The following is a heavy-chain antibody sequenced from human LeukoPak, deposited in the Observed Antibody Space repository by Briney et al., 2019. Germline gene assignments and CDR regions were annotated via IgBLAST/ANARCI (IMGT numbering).Heavy chain of an antibody. CDR1: GFTFSSYA. CDR3: AKALGELSFIVDY. D-gene: IGHD3-16*02. Sequence: GGSLRLSCAASGFTFSSYAMSWVRQAPGKGLEWVSVISGSGGRTYYAASVKGRFTISRDNSKDTLYLQMNSLRAEDTALYYCAKALGELSFIVDYWGQGTLVTVSS. V-gene: IGHV3-23*01. J-gene: IGHJ4*02. CDR2: ISGSGGRT.